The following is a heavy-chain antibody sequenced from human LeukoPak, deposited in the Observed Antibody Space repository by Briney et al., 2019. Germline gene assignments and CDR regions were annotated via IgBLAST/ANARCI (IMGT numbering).Heavy chain of an antibody. J-gene: IGHJ4*02. CDR1: GFPFSSYA. Sequence: GPLRLSCAASGFPFSSYAMTWVRQAPGKGLEWVSTLASTGSDTYYSDSVKGRFTISRDTSKYTLYLQMDSLRAEDTAIYYCAKDRGRSVSGTEFDYGGQGTVLTVS. CDR3: AKDRGRSVSGTEFDY. V-gene: IGHV3-23*01. CDR2: LASTGSDT. D-gene: IGHD6-19*01.